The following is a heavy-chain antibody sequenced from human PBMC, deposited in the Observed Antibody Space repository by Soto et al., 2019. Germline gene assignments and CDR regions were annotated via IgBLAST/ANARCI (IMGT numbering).Heavy chain of an antibody. Sequence: QPGGSLRLSCAASGFTFSSYAMSWVRQAPGKGLEWVSAISGSGGSTYYADSVKGRFTISRDNSKNTLYLQMNSLRAEDTAVYYCAKGLHPVVPAEGNWFDPWGQGTLVTVSS. CDR2: ISGSGGST. D-gene: IGHD2-2*01. J-gene: IGHJ5*02. CDR1: GFTFSSYA. CDR3: AKGLHPVVPAEGNWFDP. V-gene: IGHV3-23*01.